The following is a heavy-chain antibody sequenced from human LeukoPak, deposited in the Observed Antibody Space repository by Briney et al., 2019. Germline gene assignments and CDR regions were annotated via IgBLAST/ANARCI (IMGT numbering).Heavy chain of an antibody. D-gene: IGHD1-26*01. V-gene: IGHV3-48*01. J-gene: IGHJ4*02. CDR2: ISGRSSTI. Sequence: GGSLRLSCAASAFTFSDYSMNWVRQAPGKGLEWISYISGRSSTIYYADSVRSRFTISRDNAKNSMYLQMNSLRAEDTAVYYCARDRLTSGSYFFDYWGQGTLVTVSS. CDR1: AFTFSDYS. CDR3: ARDRLTSGSYFFDY.